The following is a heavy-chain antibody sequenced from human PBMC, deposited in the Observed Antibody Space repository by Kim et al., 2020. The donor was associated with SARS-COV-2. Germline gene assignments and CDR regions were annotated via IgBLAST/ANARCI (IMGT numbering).Heavy chain of an antibody. CDR1: GYTFTSYG. V-gene: IGHV1-18*01. J-gene: IGHJ4*02. CDR2: ISAYNGNT. D-gene: IGHD3-10*01. CDR3: ARPSFVYGSGSYDY. Sequence: ASVKVSCKASGYTFTSYGISWVRQAPGQGLEWMGWISAYNGNTNYAQKLQGRVTMTTDTSTSTAYMELRSLRSDDTAVYYCARPSFVYGSGSYDYWGQGTLVTVSS.